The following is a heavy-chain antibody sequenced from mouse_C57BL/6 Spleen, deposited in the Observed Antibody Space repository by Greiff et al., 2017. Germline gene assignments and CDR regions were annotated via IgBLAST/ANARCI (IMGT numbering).Heavy chain of an antibody. D-gene: IGHD2-10*01. Sequence: VQLQQSGADLVRPGASVKLSCKASGYTFTDYYINWVKQRPGQGLEWIARIYPGSGNTYYNEKFKGKATLTAEKSSSTAYMQLSSLTSEDSAVYFCARGTYYGFAYWGQGTLVTVSA. CDR1: GYTFTDYY. J-gene: IGHJ3*01. V-gene: IGHV1-76*01. CDR2: IYPGSGNT. CDR3: ARGTYYGFAY.